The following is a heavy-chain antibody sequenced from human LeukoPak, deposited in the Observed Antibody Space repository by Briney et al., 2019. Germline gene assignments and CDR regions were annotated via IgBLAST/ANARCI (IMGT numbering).Heavy chain of an antibody. CDR1: GGTFSSYA. J-gene: IGHJ4*02. D-gene: IGHD5-12*01. Sequence: SVKVSCTASGGTFSSYAISWVRQAPGQGLEWMGGIIPIFGTANYAQKFQGRVTITADESTSTAYMELSSLRSEDTAVYYCAKLWGGYSGYDYIDYWGQGTLVTVSS. CDR3: AKLWGGYSGYDYIDY. CDR2: IIPIFGTA. V-gene: IGHV1-69*13.